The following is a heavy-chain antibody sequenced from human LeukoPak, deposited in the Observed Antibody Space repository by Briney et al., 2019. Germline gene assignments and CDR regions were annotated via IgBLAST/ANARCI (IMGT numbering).Heavy chain of an antibody. Sequence: PGGSLRLSCAASGFTFSSYGMSWVRQAPGKGLEWVSDISGSGRATNYADSVKGRFTVSRDRSKNTVDLQMDSLSADDTAVYYCVKLGAPIKNGMDVWGQGTTVTVSS. D-gene: IGHD3-16*01. V-gene: IGHV3-23*01. J-gene: IGHJ6*02. CDR2: ISGSGRAT. CDR1: GFTFSSYG. CDR3: VKLGAPIKNGMDV.